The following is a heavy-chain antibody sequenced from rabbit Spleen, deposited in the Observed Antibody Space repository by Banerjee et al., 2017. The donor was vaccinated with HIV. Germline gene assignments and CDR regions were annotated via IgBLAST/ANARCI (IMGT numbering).Heavy chain of an antibody. Sequence: QEQLEESGGGLVKPGASLTLTCKASGLDFSVNYWMCWVRQAPGKGLEWIACIDVTKTPSTYYANWAKGRFTISKTSSTTVALQMTSLTAADTTTYFCARDAAGREDFNLWGQGTLVTVS. J-gene: IGHJ4*01. CDR1: GLDFSVNYW. D-gene: IGHD4-2*01. CDR2: IDVTKTPST. V-gene: IGHV1S45*01. CDR3: ARDAAGREDFNL.